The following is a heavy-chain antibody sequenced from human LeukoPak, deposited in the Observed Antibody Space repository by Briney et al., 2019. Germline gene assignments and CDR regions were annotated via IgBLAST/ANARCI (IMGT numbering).Heavy chain of an antibody. CDR3: GRGHFGLDV. V-gene: IGHV3-7*01. Sequence: GGSLRLSCAASGFDFSQSWMTWVRQAPGEGLEWVAHINADGTYKDYVDAVKGRVTISRDNAANSVSLKMNSLRVEDTAVYYCGRGHFGLDVWGQGTTVTVS. J-gene: IGHJ6*02. CDR2: INADGTYK. CDR1: GFDFSQSW.